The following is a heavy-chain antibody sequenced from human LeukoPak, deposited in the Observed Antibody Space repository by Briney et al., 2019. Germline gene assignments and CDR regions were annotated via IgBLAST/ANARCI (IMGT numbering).Heavy chain of an antibody. CDR2: ISYTGST. CDR3: ATHKFTTASLH. D-gene: IGHD1-14*01. V-gene: IGHV4-39*01. J-gene: IGHJ4*02. CDR1: GGSISSSDYY. Sequence: PSETLSLTCTVSGGSISSSDYYWGWVRQPPGKGLEWIGEISYTGSTYYNPSLKSRVAISVDTTKNQFSLKLSSVTAADMAVYYCATHKFTTASLHWGQGTLVTVSS.